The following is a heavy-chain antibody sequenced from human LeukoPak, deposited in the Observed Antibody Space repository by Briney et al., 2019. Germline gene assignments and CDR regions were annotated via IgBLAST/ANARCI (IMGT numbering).Heavy chain of an antibody. CDR2: ISGSGEST. CDR3: AKDSGYCSSSGCYFDF. J-gene: IGHJ4*02. V-gene: IGHV3-23*01. D-gene: IGHD2-2*03. CDR1: GFTFKTYA. Sequence: GGSLRLSCAASGFTFKTYAMAWVRQAPGKGLEWVSGISGSGESTYYADSVKGRFTISRDNSKNTLYLQMNSLRAEDTAVYYCAKDSGYCSSSGCYFDFWGQGTLVSVSS.